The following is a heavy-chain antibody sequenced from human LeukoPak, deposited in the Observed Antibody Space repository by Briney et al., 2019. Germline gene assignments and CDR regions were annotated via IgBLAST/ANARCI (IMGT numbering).Heavy chain of an antibody. J-gene: IGHJ6*02. V-gene: IGHV4-31*03. CDR1: GGSISSGGYY. Sequence: SETLSLTCTVSGGSISSGGYYWSWIRQHPGKGLEWIGYIYYSGSTYYNPSLKSRVTISVDTSKNQFSLKLSSVTAADTAVYYCARDVPLEYSSSSRLGYYGMDVWGQGTTVTVSS. CDR2: IYYSGST. D-gene: IGHD6-6*01. CDR3: ARDVPLEYSSSSRLGYYGMDV.